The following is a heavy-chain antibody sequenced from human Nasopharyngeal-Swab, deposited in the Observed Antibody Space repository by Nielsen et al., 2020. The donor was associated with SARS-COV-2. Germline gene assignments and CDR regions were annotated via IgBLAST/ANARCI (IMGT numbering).Heavy chain of an antibody. CDR1: GGSISSSSYY. V-gene: IGHV4-39*07. CDR2: IYYSGST. J-gene: IGHJ4*02. Sequence: GSLRLSCTVSGGSISSSSYYWGWIRQPPGKGLEWIGSIYYSGSTYYNPSLKSRVTISVDTSKNQFSLKLSSVTAADTAVYYCARGGTIFGVVTRGLDYWGQGTLVTVSS. CDR3: ARGGTIFGVVTRGLDY. D-gene: IGHD3-3*01.